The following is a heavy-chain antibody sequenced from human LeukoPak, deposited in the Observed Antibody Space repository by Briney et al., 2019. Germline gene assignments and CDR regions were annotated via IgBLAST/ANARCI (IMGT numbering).Heavy chain of an antibody. Sequence: ASVKVSCKASGYTFTGYYMHWVRQAPGQGLEWMGWTNPNSGGTNYAQKFQGRVTMTRDTSISTAYMELSRLRSDDTAVYYCAREGIAVAGTTFDPWGQGTLVTVSS. J-gene: IGHJ5*02. V-gene: IGHV1-2*02. D-gene: IGHD6-19*01. CDR3: AREGIAVAGTTFDP. CDR2: TNPNSGGT. CDR1: GYTFTGYY.